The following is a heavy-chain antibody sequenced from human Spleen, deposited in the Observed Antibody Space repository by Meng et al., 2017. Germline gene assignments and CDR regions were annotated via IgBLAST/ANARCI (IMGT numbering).Heavy chain of an antibody. CDR2: ISGSSGST. J-gene: IGHJ4*02. Sequence: GESLKISCAVSGFTFSSYGMSWVRQAPGKGLEWVSLISGSSGSTYYADSVKGRFTISRDNSKNTLYLQMSSLRVEDTAVYYCAKSLYSNSWYQTIDYWGQGTLVTVSS. D-gene: IGHD6-13*01. CDR1: GFTFSSYG. V-gene: IGHV3-23*01. CDR3: AKSLYSNSWYQTIDY.